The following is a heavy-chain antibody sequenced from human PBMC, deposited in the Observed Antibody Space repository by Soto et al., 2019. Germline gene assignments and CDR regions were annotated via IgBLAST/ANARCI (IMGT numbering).Heavy chain of an antibody. D-gene: IGHD3-22*01. Sequence: GGSLRLSCAASGFTFTSYAMSWVRQAPGKGLEWLSAISGSGGNTYYADSVKGRFTVSRDNSKNTLYLQMNSLRAEDTAVYYCAKYYYDSSGSFDPWGQGTLVTVSS. CDR1: GFTFTSYA. CDR3: AKYYYDSSGSFDP. J-gene: IGHJ5*02. CDR2: ISGSGGNT. V-gene: IGHV3-23*01.